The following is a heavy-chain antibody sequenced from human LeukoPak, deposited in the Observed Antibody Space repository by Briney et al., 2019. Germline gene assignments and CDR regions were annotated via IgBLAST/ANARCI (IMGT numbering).Heavy chain of an antibody. V-gene: IGHV3-20*04. J-gene: IGHJ4*02. CDR2: INWNGGST. Sequence: GGSLRLSCAASGFTFDDYGMSWVRHAPGKGLEWVSGINWNGGSTGYADSVKGRFTISRDSAKNSLYLQMNSLRAEDTALYYCARSSGGNSGATDYWGQGTLVTVSS. D-gene: IGHD4-23*01. CDR1: GFTFDDYG. CDR3: ARSSGGNSGATDY.